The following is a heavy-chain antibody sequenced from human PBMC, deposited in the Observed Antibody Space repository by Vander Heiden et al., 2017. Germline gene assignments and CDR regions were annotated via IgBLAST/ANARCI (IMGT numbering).Heavy chain of an antibody. CDR2: IKSKTDGGTT. D-gene: IGHD1-20*01. Sequence: SVSNAWMNWVRQAPGKGLEWVGRIKSKTDGGTTDYAAPVKGRFTISRDDSKNTLYLQMNSLKTEDTAVYYCTTDGDNWNVVGFDYWGQGTLVTVSS. J-gene: IGHJ4*02. CDR3: TTDGDNWNVVGFDY. V-gene: IGHV3-15*07. CDR1: SVSNAW.